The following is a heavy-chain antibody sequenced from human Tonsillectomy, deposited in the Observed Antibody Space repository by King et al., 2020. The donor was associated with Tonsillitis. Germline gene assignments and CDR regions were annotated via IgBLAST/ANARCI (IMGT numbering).Heavy chain of an antibody. CDR3: AKTEHQYSYDCSALGDAFDI. V-gene: IGHV3-9*01. CDR1: GFTFDDYA. CDR2: ISWNSGSI. D-gene: IGHD3-22*01. Sequence: VQLVESGGGLVQPGRSLRLSCAASGFTFDDYAMHWVRQAPGKGLEWVSGISWNSGSIGYADSVKGRFTISRDNAKNSLYLQMNSLRAEDTALYYCAKTEHQYSYDCSALGDAFDIWGQGTMVTVSS. J-gene: IGHJ3*02.